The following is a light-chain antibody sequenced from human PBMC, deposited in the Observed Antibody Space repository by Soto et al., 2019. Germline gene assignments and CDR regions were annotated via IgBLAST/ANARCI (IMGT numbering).Light chain of an antibody. CDR2: GAS. Sequence: EIVLTQSPGTLSLSPGERATLSCKSSQSVDINFLAWYQQKRGQPPRLLIYGASSRATGIPDRFSGSGSGTDFTLTITRLELEECAVYYCQHFGGSSLTFGGGTHIEIK. J-gene: IGKJ4*01. CDR1: QSVDINF. CDR3: QHFGGSSLT. V-gene: IGKV3-20*01.